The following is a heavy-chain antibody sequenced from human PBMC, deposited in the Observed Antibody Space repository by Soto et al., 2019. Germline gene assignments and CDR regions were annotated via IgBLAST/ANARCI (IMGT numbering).Heavy chain of an antibody. CDR1: GYSFTSYW. Sequence: GESLKISCTGSGYSFTSYWIGWVRQMPGKGLEWMGIIYPGDSDTTYSPSFQGHVTISADKSINTAYLQWSSLKASDTAMYYCARGGECNSNSCYEDDAFDIWGQGTMVTVSS. CDR2: IYPGDSDT. V-gene: IGHV5-51*01. CDR3: ARGGECNSNSCYEDDAFDI. D-gene: IGHD2-2*01. J-gene: IGHJ3*02.